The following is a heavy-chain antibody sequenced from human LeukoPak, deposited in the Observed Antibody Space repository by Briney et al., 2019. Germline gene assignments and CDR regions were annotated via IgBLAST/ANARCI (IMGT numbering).Heavy chain of an antibody. V-gene: IGHV1-69*13. D-gene: IGHD5-12*01. Sequence: ASVKVSCKASGSAFSGYTITWVRQAPGQGLEWVGGIITNLASTNYAQKFQGRVTISADDSTSTAYMQLRSLTSEDTAFYYCALAFSGYDRWFPEPPGQWGQGTLVTVSS. J-gene: IGHJ4*02. CDR1: GSAFSGYT. CDR2: IITNLAST. CDR3: ALAFSGYDRWFPEPPGQ.